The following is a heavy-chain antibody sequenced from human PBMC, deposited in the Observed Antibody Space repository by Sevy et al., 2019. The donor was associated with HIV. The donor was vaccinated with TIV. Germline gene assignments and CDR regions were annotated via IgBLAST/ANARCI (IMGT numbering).Heavy chain of an antibody. D-gene: IGHD6-13*01. CDR2: IHYSGST. CDR1: GGSIRSGDYY. J-gene: IGHJ6*02. V-gene: IGHV4-30-4*01. Sequence: SETLSLTCTVSGGSIRSGDYYWSWIRQPPGKGLEWIGYIHYSGSTSYNPSLKSRITISLDTSKNQFSLKVSSVTAADTAFYYCARDRLGAAADYMFLNYYYYGMDVWGQGTTVTVSS. CDR3: ARDRLGAAADYMFLNYYYYGMDV.